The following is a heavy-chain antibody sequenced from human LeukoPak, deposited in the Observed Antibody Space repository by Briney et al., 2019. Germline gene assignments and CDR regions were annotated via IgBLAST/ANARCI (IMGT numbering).Heavy chain of an antibody. Sequence: GASVKVSCKASGGTFSSYAISWVRQAPGQGLEWMGRIIPIFGTANYAQKFQGRVTITTGESTSTAYMELSSLRSEDTAVYYCARDKGGSRGYSNYLERREYYYMDVWGKGTTVTVSS. CDR2: IIPIFGTA. J-gene: IGHJ6*03. V-gene: IGHV1-69*05. CDR3: ARDKGGSRGYSNYLERREYYYMDV. CDR1: GGTFSSYA. D-gene: IGHD4-11*01.